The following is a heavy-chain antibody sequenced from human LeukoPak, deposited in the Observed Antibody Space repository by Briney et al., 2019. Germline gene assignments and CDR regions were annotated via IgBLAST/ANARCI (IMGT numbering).Heavy chain of an antibody. D-gene: IGHD3-9*01. V-gene: IGHV4-4*07. CDR1: GDSITSYH. CDR2: TFISGST. J-gene: IGHJ4*02. CDR3: ARLGDILNGYYFDS. Sequence: PSETLSLTCIVSGDSITSYHWSWIRQPAGKGLEYIGRTFISGSTNYNPSLKSRVTISLDTSKNQFSLKLTSVTAADTAVYHCARLGDILNGYYFDSWGQGTLVSVSS.